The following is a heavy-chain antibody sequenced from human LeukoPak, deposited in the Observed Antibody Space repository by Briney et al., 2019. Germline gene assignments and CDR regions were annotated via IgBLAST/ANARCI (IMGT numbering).Heavy chain of an antibody. CDR3: ARKYCSTTSCLFDN. CDR2: ISSSGTTI. CDR1: GFTFSSYE. Sequence: GGSLRLSCAASGFTFSSYEMNWVSQAPGKGLQWVSDISSSGTTIYYADSVKGRFTISRDNAKNSLYLQMNSLRAEDTAVYYCARKYCSTTSCLFDNWGQGTLVTVSS. J-gene: IGHJ4*02. D-gene: IGHD2-2*01. V-gene: IGHV3-48*03.